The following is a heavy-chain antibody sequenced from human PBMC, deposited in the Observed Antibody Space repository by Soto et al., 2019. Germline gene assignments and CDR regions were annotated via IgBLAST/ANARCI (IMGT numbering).Heavy chain of an antibody. V-gene: IGHV3-73*02. D-gene: IGHD4-17*01. CDR2: IRSKANSYAT. CDR1: GFTFSGSA. Sequence: EVQLVESGGGLVQPGGSLKLSCAASGFTFSGSAMHWVRQASGKGLEWVGRIRSKANSYATAYAASVKGRFTISRDDSKKTAYLQMNSLKTEDTAVYYCTRHGIYGDYAAFDIWGQGTMVTVSS. J-gene: IGHJ3*02. CDR3: TRHGIYGDYAAFDI.